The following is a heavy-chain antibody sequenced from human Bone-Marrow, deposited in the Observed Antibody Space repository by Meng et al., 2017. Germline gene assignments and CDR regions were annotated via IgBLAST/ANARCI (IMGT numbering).Heavy chain of an antibody. CDR1: GFTFRNAW. CDR2: IKSKVNGETR. D-gene: IGHD3-16*01. CDR3: TKDRPFTSGGVIPY. V-gene: IGHV3-15*01. Sequence: GESLKISCAASGFTFRNAWMTWVRQAPGKGLQWVGRIKSKVNGETRDYAAPVKGRFTISRDDSKNTVYLEMNSLKTEDTAVYFCTKDRPFTSGGVIPYWGQGTLVTVSS. J-gene: IGHJ4*02.